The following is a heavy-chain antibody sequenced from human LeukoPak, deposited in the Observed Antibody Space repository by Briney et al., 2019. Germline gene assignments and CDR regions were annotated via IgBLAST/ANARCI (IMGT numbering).Heavy chain of an antibody. CDR1: GYIFAHNG. V-gene: IGHV1-18*01. CDR2: ISAYNGNT. J-gene: IGHJ6*02. D-gene: IGHD4-17*01. CDR3: ARGQPYGDYVYYGMDV. Sequence: ASVQVSCKTSGYIFAHNGISWVRQAPGQGPEWMGWISAYNGNTNYAQKLQGRVTMTTDTSTSTAYMELRSLRSDDTAVYYCARGQPYGDYVYYGMDVWGQGTTVTVSS.